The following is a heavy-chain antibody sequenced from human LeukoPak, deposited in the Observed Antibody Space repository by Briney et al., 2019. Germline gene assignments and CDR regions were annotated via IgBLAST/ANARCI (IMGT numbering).Heavy chain of an antibody. Sequence: ASVKVSCKASGYTFTSYDINWVRQATGHGVEWRGCMNPNSGNTGYAQKFQGRVTITRNTAISTAYMELSSLRSEDTAVYYCARGRGKDYWGQGTLVTVSS. CDR1: GYTFTSYD. CDR2: MNPNSGNT. CDR3: ARGRGKDY. D-gene: IGHD4-23*01. J-gene: IGHJ4*02. V-gene: IGHV1-8*03.